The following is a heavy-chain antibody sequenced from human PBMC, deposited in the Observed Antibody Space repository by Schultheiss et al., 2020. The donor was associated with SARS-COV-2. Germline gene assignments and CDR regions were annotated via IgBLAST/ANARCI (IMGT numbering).Heavy chain of an antibody. D-gene: IGHD5-12*01. CDR1: GFTFSNAW. Sequence: GGSLRLSCAASGFTFSNAWMNWVRQAPGKGLEWVSAISGSGGSTYYADSVKGRFTISRDNSKNTLYLQMNSLRAEDTAVYYCARDSGNRGYDLFDYWGQGTLVTVSS. CDR3: ARDSGNRGYDLFDY. CDR2: ISGSGGST. V-gene: IGHV3-23*01. J-gene: IGHJ4*02.